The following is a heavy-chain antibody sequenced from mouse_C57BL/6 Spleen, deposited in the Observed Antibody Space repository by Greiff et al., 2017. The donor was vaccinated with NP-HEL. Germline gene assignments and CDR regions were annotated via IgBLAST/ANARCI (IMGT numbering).Heavy chain of an antibody. Sequence: QVQLQQSGAELVRPGTSVKVSCKASGYAFTNYLIEWVKQRPGQGLEWIGVINPGSGGTNYNEKFKGKATLTADKSPSTAYMQLSSLTSEDSAVYFCARGGNYGYFDVWGTGTTVTVSS. CDR2: INPGSGGT. D-gene: IGHD2-1*01. V-gene: IGHV1-54*01. CDR1: GYAFTNYL. CDR3: ARGGNYGYFDV. J-gene: IGHJ1*03.